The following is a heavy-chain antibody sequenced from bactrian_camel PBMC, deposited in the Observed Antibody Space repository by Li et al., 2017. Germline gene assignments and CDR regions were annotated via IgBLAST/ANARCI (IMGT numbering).Heavy chain of an antibody. J-gene: IGHJ6*01. CDR1: GKYADTYY. CDR2: IYAVDGST. V-gene: IGHV3S28*01. D-gene: IGHD2*01. CDR3: AVVKNPTKVRAAGIGSADFGY. Sequence: QLVESGGGSVQAGGSLTLSCAASGKYADTYYLGWFLQAPGKEREGVASIYAVDGSTYYADSVKGRFTISKDNAKNTLYLQMNNLKPEDSGMYYCAVVKNPTKVRAAGIGSADFGYWGRGPRSPSP.